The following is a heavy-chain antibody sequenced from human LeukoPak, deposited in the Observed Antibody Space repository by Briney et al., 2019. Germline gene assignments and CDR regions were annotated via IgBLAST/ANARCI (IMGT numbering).Heavy chain of an antibody. CDR2: INHSGST. Sequence: KSSETPSLTCAVYGGSFSGYYWSWIRQPPGKGLEWIGEINHSGSTNYNPSLKSRVTISVDTSKNQFSLKLSSVTAADTAVYYCARGRRYFDWLSLEDPFDYWGQGTLVTVSS. CDR3: ARGRRYFDWLSLEDPFDY. V-gene: IGHV4-34*01. J-gene: IGHJ4*02. D-gene: IGHD3-9*01. CDR1: GGSFSGYY.